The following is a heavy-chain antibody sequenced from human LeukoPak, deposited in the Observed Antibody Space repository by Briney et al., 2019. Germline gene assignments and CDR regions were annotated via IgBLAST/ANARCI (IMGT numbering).Heavy chain of an antibody. CDR1: GYTFTSYG. D-gene: IGHD2-8*02. Sequence: ASVTVSCTASGYTFTSYGISWVRQAPGQGLEWMGWISAYNGNTNYAQKLQGRVTMTTDTSTSTACMELRSLRSDDTAVYYCARTGYWGHDAFDIWGQGTMVTVSS. CDR3: ARTGYWGHDAFDI. J-gene: IGHJ3*02. V-gene: IGHV1-18*01. CDR2: ISAYNGNT.